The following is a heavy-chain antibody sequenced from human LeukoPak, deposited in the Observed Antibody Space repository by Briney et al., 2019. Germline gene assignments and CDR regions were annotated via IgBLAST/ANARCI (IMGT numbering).Heavy chain of an antibody. D-gene: IGHD3-22*01. CDR1: GFTFSSYA. J-gene: IGHJ3*02. Sequence: AGGSLRLSCAASGFTFSSYAMHWVRQAPGKGLEWVAVISYDGSNKYYADSVKGRFTISRDNSKNTLYLQMNSLRTEDMAVYYCAKDLARITMIVVVETSSGAFDIWGQGTMVTVSS. CDR2: ISYDGSNK. CDR3: AKDLARITMIVVVETSSGAFDI. V-gene: IGHV3-30-3*01.